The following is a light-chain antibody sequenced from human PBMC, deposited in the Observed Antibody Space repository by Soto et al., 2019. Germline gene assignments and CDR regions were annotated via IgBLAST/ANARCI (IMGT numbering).Light chain of an antibody. CDR2: DTS. CDR1: QSVSIH. V-gene: IGKV3-15*01. Sequence: ETVMTQSPGTLSVSLGERATLSCRASQSVSIHLAWYQQKPGQAPRLLIYDTSTRATGIPARFSGSGSGTEFTLTITSLQSEDFAVYWCQQYNNWPLTFGPGTRLEIK. CDR3: QQYNNWPLT. J-gene: IGKJ5*01.